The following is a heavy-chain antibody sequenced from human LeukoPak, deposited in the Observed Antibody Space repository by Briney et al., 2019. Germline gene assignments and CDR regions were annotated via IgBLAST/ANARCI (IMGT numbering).Heavy chain of an antibody. Sequence: ASVKVSCKASGYTFTGYYMHWVRQAPGQGLEWMGWINPNSGGTNYAQKFQGRVTMTRDTSISTAYMELSRLRSDDTAVYYCARAPHPVNSPCVDYFDYWGQGTLVTVSS. J-gene: IGHJ4*02. D-gene: IGHD2-21*01. CDR2: INPNSGGT. V-gene: IGHV1-2*02. CDR1: GYTFTGYY. CDR3: ARAPHPVNSPCVDYFDY.